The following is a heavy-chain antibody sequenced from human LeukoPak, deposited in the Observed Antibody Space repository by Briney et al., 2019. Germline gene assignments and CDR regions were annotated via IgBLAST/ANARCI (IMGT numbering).Heavy chain of an antibody. V-gene: IGHV3-23*01. D-gene: IGHD5-18*01. CDR3: AKDSVPDGYGGVFDY. CDR2: IRGSGGST. CDR1: GVTFSSYA. J-gene: IGHJ4*02. Sequence: GGSLRLSCAASGVTFSSYAMSWVRQAPGKGLEWVSAIRGSGGSTYYADSVKGRFTISRDNSKNTLSLQMHSLRGEATAVHCCAKDSVPDGYGGVFDYWGQGTLVTVSS.